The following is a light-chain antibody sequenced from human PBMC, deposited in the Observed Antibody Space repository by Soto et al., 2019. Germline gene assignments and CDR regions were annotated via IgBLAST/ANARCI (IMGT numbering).Light chain of an antibody. J-gene: IGKJ4*01. V-gene: IGKV3D-15*01. CDR2: GAS. CDR3: QQYHNWPPLT. CDR1: QNINFN. Sequence: DTLMTQSPATLSASPGDRVTLSCRASQNINFNLAWYQQKPGQAPRVLIYGASSRAYGVPDRFSGSGSGTEFTLTISRLEHDDFAFYYCQQYHNWPPLTFGGGTRVEIK.